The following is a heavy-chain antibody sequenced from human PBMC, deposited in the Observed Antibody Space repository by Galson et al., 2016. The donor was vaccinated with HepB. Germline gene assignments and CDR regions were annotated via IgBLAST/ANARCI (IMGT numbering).Heavy chain of an antibody. D-gene: IGHD1-26*01. J-gene: IGHJ5*02. CDR3: AHRPSRRFVGWCAP. CDR1: GFSLITPGVG. Sequence: PALVKPTQTLTLTCTFSGFSLITPGVGVGWIRQPPGKALEWLALMYWNDDKRYSPSLNSRLTITKDTSKNRVVLTMTNMDPVDTATYYCAHRPSRRFVGWCAPWGQGILVTVSS. V-gene: IGHV2-5*01. CDR2: MYWNDDK.